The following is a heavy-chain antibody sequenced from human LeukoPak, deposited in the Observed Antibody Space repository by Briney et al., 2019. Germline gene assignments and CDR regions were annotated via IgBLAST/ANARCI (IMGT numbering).Heavy chain of an antibody. V-gene: IGHV4-4*07. J-gene: IGHJ5*02. CDR1: GGSISSYY. D-gene: IGHD6-19*01. Sequence: SETLSLTCTVSGGSISSYYWSWIRQPAGKGLEWIGRIYTSGSTNYNPSLKSRVTMSVDTSKNQFSLKLSSVTAADTAVDYCARDPADSGWGSRFDPWGQGTLVTVSS. CDR3: ARDPADSGWGSRFDP. CDR2: IYTSGST.